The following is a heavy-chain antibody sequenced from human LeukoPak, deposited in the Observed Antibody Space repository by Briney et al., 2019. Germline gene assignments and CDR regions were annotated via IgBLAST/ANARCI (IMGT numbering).Heavy chain of an antibody. Sequence: KPGGSLRLSCAASGFTFSDYYMSWIRQAPGKGLEWVPYISSSGSTIYYADSVKGRFTISRDNAKNLLYLQMNSLRAEDTAVYYCARDLGYDSSGVFGYWGQGTLVTVSS. CDR3: ARDLGYDSSGVFGY. CDR2: ISSSGSTI. CDR1: GFTFSDYY. D-gene: IGHD3-22*01. V-gene: IGHV3-11*01. J-gene: IGHJ4*02.